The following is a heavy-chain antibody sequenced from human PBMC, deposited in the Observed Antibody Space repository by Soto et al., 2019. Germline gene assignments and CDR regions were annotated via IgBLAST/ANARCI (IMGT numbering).Heavy chain of an antibody. CDR2: ISSNRGGT. D-gene: IGHD3-22*01. J-gene: IGHJ4*02. CDR1: GFPFNTYA. CDR3: VRTTYFSDSSGYHRCFDY. V-gene: IGHV3-64D*06. Sequence: GGSLRLSCSASGFPFNTYAMHLVRQSPGKGLEDVSCISSNRGGTYYADSVKGRFTISRDNSKNTLYLQMSSLRAEDTAVYYCVRTTYFSDSSGYHRCFDYWGKGALVTV.